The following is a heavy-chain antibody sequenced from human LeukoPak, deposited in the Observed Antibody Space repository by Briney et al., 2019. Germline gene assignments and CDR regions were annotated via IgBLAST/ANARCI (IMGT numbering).Heavy chain of an antibody. J-gene: IGHJ4*02. D-gene: IGHD3-3*01. V-gene: IGHV1-46*01. CDR3: ARGSTIFGVVITTPFDY. CDR1: GYTLTKLS. CDR2: INPSGGST. Sequence: ASVKVSCKVSGYTLTKLSMHWVRQAPGQGLEWMGIINPSGGSTSYAQKFQGRVTMTRDTSTSTVYMELSSLRSEDTAVYYCARGSTIFGVVITTPFDYWGQGTLVTVSS.